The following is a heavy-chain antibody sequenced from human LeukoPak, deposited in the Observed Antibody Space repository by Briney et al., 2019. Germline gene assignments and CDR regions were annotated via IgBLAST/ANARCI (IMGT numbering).Heavy chain of an antibody. J-gene: IGHJ3*02. D-gene: IGHD6-6*01. CDR1: GYTFTGYY. CDR3: ARVLYESIAARPRFDAFDI. V-gene: IGHV1-2*02. CDR2: INPNSGGT. Sequence: ASVKVSCKASGYTFTGYYMHWVRQAPGQGLEWMGWINPNSGGTNYAQKFQGRVPMTRDTSISTAYMELSRLRSDDTAVYYCARVLYESIAARPRFDAFDIWGQGTMVTVSS.